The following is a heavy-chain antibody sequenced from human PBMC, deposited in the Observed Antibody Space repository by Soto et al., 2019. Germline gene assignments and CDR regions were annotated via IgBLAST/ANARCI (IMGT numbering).Heavy chain of an antibody. CDR1: GGSISSGDYY. J-gene: IGHJ6*02. CDR3: VRDRGGGSGNSYLSQGMDV. CDR2: IYYSGST. Sequence: SETLSLTCTVSGGSISSGDYYWSWIRQPPGKGLEWIGYIYYSGSTYYNPSLKSRVTISVDTSKNQFSLKLSSVTAADTAVYYCVRDRGGGSGNSYLSQGMDVWGQGITVTVS. D-gene: IGHD3-10*01. V-gene: IGHV4-30-4*01.